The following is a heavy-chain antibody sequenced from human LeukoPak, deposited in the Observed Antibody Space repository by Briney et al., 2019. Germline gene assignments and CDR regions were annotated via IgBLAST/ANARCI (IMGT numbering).Heavy chain of an antibody. CDR1: GSIPFNSYS. CDR3: ARRGYGDYAPFDY. CDR2: IYSGGST. V-gene: IGHV3-66*04. J-gene: IGHJ4*02. Sequence: GRSLRLSCAASGSIPFNSYSMSWVRQAPGKGLEWVSVIYSGGSTYYADSVKGRFTISRDNSKNTLYLQMNSLRAGDTAVYYCARRGYGDYAPFDYWGQGTLVTVSS. D-gene: IGHD4-17*01.